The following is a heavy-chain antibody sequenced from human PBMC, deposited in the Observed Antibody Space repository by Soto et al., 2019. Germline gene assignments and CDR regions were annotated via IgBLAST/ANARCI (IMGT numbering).Heavy chain of an antibody. J-gene: IGHJ3*02. CDR3: ARVFGSSGYYYVHAFGI. V-gene: IGHV1-46*01. D-gene: IGHD3-22*01. Sequence: SGKTCCKAPAYTLTSYYMHLVRQAPGQGLEWMGIINPSGGSTSYAQKFQGRVTMTRDTSTSTVYMELSRLRSEDTAVYYCARVFGSSGYYYVHAFGIWGQGTMVTVSS. CDR1: AYTLTSYY. CDR2: INPSGGST.